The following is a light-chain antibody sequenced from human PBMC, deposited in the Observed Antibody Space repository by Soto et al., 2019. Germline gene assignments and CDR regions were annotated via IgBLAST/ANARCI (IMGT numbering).Light chain of an antibody. CDR1: QSISSW. V-gene: IGKV1-5*03. CDR2: KTS. Sequence: DIQMTQSPSTLSASVGDRVTITCRASQSISSWLAWYQQKPGKAPKLLIYKTSNLESGVTSRFSGSGSGTELSITISSLQPDDFATYYCQQYKSFSLTFGGGTRVEVK. J-gene: IGKJ4*01. CDR3: QQYKSFSLT.